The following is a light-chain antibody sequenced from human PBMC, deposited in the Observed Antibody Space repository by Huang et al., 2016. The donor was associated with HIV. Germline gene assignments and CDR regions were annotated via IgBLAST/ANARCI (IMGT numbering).Light chain of an antibody. CDR3: QQSFRTVPYT. CDR1: QNINNY. V-gene: IGKV1-39*01. J-gene: IGKJ2*01. CDR2: VVS. Sequence: IELTQSPSSLSASVGDRVTITCRASQNINNYLNWYKQKLGKAPQLIISVVSHLKDGVPLRFSGSKSGTNFTLTINNLQPDDFATYYCQQSFRTVPYTFAQGTKLEIK.